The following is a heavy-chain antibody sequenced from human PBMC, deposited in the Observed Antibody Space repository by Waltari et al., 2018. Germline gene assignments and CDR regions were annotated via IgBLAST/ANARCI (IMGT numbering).Heavy chain of an antibody. Sequence: QVQLQQWGAGLLKPSETLSLTCAVYGGSFSGYYWSWIRQPPGKGLEWIGEINHSGSTNYNPSLKSRVTISVDTSKNQFSLKLSSVTAADTAVYYCARRRPHYYYYYMDVWGKGTTVTVSS. J-gene: IGHJ6*03. CDR3: ARRRPHYYYYYMDV. CDR2: INHSGST. CDR1: GGSFSGYY. V-gene: IGHV4-34*01.